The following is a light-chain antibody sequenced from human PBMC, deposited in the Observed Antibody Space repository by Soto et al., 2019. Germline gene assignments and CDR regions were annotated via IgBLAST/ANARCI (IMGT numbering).Light chain of an antibody. CDR2: DAS. CDR3: QQYDDLPLT. V-gene: IGKV1-33*01. CDR1: QDITNY. Sequence: DIQMTQSPSSLSASVGDRVTITCQASQDITNYLNWYQQRPGKAPKLLIYDASNLETTVPSRFSGSGSETDFHFTISSLQTEDIATYYCQQYDDLPLTFGGGNKVEIK. J-gene: IGKJ4*01.